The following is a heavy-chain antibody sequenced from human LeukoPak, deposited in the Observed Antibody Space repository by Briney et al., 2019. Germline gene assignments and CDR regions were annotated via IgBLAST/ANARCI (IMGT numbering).Heavy chain of an antibody. D-gene: IGHD2-15*01. V-gene: IGHV3-7*01. J-gene: IGHJ4*02. CDR2: IREDGTEI. CDR3: ASGVYSIDY. Sequence: GGSLRLSCAASGFTFSSHWMNWVRQAPGKGVEWVANIREDGTEIYYMDSVKGRFTISRDNANNSLYLQMNSLRAEDTAVYFCASGVYSIDYWGQGTLVTVSS. CDR1: GFTFSSHW.